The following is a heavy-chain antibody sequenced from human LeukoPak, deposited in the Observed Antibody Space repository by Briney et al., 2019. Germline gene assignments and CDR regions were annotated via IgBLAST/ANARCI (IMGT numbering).Heavy chain of an antibody. V-gene: IGHV1-8*01. CDR2: MNPNSGNT. D-gene: IGHD2-8*01. Sequence: ASVKVSCKASGYTFTSYDINWARQATGLGLEWMGWMNPNSGNTGHAQKLQGRVTMTRNTSISTAYMELSSLRAEDTALYYCARESRGYCTNGVCYTSEHLDYWGQGTLVTVSS. J-gene: IGHJ4*02. CDR3: ARESRGYCTNGVCYTSEHLDY. CDR1: GYTFTSYD.